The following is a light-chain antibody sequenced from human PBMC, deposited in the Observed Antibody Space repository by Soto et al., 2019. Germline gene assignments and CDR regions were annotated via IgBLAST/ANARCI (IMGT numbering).Light chain of an antibody. CDR3: SSYTTSSTYV. V-gene: IGLV2-14*03. Sequence: QSVLTQPASVSGSPGQSITISCTGTSSDVGAYNYVSWYQQHPGKAPKLTIYEVSNRPSGVSNRFSGSKSGNTASLTISGLQAEEEADYYCSSYTTSSTYVFGPGTKVTVL. J-gene: IGLJ1*01. CDR2: EVS. CDR1: SSDVGAYNY.